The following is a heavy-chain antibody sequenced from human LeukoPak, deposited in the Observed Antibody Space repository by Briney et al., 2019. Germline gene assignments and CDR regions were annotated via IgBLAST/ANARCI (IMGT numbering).Heavy chain of an antibody. D-gene: IGHD2-2*02. CDR3: AREKGYCSSTSCHTGYNWFDP. V-gene: IGHV4-30-4*01. CDR2: NYYSGST. CDR1: GGSIISGDYY. Sequence: SQTLSLTCTVSGGSIISGDYYWSWIRQPPGTGLECIGYNYYSGSTYYNPSLKSRVTISVDTSKNQFSLKLSSVTAADTAVYYCAREKGYCSSTSCHTGYNWFDPWGQGTLVTVSS. J-gene: IGHJ5*02.